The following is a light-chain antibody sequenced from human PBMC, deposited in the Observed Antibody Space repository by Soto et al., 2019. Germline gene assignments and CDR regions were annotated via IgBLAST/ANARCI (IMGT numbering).Light chain of an antibody. V-gene: IGKV1-33*01. CDR2: DAS. J-gene: IGKJ1*01. CDR3: QQSYSAWT. CDR1: QDISNY. Sequence: DIQMTQSPSSLSASVGDRVTITCQASQDISNYLNWYQQKPGKAPKLLIYDASNLETGVPSRFSGSGSGTDFTFTISSLQPEDIATYYCQQSYSAWTFGQGTKVEIK.